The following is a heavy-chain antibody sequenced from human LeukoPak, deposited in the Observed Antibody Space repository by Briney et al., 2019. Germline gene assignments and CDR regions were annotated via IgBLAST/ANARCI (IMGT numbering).Heavy chain of an antibody. CDR3: AREGRIQNYYYYMDV. CDR2: INSDGSST. J-gene: IGHJ6*03. Sequence: GGSLRLSCAASGFTFSSYWMHWVRQAPGKGLVWFSRINSDGSSTSYADSVKGRFTISRDNAKNTLYLQMNSLRAEDTAVYYCAREGRIQNYYYYMDVWGKGTTVTVSS. V-gene: IGHV3-74*01. CDR1: GFTFSSYW.